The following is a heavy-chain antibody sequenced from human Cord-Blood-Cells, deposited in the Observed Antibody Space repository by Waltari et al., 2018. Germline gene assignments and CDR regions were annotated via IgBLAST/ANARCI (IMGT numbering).Heavy chain of an antibody. CDR1: GFTVSSNY. J-gene: IGHJ4*02. CDR3: ARKYSYGYYFDY. D-gene: IGHD5-18*01. CDR2: IYSGGST. V-gene: IGHV3-53*01. Sequence: EVQLVESGGGLIQPGGSLRLSCAASGFTVSSNYMSWVRQAPGKGLEWVSVIYSGGSTYYADSGKGRCTISRDNSKNTLYLQMNSLRAEDTAVYYCARKYSYGYYFDYWGQGTLVTVSS.